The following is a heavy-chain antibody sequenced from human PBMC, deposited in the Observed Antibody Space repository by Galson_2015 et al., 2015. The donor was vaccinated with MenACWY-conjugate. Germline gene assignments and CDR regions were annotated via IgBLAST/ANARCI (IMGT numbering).Heavy chain of an antibody. V-gene: IGHV3-74*03. CDR1: GFSFSTKW. J-gene: IGHJ4*02. CDR3: AKDRNQGTPEYFDF. Sequence: SLRLSCAASGFSFSTKWMHWVRHAPGKGPEWVSRITKDATGRMYAESVKGRFTISRDNSKNMLYLDMKSLRAEDTAVYYCAKDRNQGTPEYFDFWGQGSLVTVSS. D-gene: IGHD1-14*01. CDR2: ITKDATGR.